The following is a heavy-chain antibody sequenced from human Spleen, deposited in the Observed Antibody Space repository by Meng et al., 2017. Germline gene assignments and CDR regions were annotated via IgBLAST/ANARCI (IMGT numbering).Heavy chain of an antibody. CDR3: AKDYFGSGSFNP. Sequence: QVRLVQSGAEVKKPGASVKISCKASGDTFSGYAMHWVRQAPGQRLEWMGWINAGDGNTKYSRKFQGRVTITRDTSASTTYMEMSSLRSEDTAVYYCAKDYFGSGSFNPWGQGTLVTVSS. V-gene: IGHV1-3*01. CDR1: GDTFSGYA. CDR2: INAGDGNT. D-gene: IGHD3-10*01. J-gene: IGHJ5*02.